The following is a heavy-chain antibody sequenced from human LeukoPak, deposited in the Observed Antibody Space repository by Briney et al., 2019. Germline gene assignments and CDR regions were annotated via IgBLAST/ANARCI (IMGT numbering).Heavy chain of an antibody. J-gene: IGHJ5*02. CDR1: GFPFSSYW. CDR3: ARDIYGDHA. Sequence: PGGSLILSCAASGFPFSSYWMSWVRPAPGKGLEWVANIKQDGSEKYHVDSVKGRFTISRDNAKNALYLQMNSLRAEDTAVYYCARDIYGDHAWGQGTLVTVSS. D-gene: IGHD4-17*01. CDR2: IKQDGSEK. V-gene: IGHV3-7*01.